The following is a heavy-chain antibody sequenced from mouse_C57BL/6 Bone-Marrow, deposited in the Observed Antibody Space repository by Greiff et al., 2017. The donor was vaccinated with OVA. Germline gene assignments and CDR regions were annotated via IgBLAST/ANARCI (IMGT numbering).Heavy chain of an antibody. J-gene: IGHJ4*01. CDR1: GFTFSDYY. V-gene: IGHV5-16*01. Sequence: EVQVVESEGGLVQPGSSMKLSCTASGFTFSDYYMAWVRQVPEKGLEWVANINYDGSSTYYLDSLKSRFIISRDNATNILYLQMSSLKSEDTATYYCARDRRDYGSSYGAMDYWGQGTSVTVSS. CDR2: INYDGSST. D-gene: IGHD1-1*01. CDR3: ARDRRDYGSSYGAMDY.